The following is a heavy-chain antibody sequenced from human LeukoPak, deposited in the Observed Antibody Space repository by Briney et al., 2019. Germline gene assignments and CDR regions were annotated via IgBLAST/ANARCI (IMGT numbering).Heavy chain of an antibody. CDR1: GYTFTSYG. CDR3: ARDGHRRYHYDSSGREDAFDI. V-gene: IGHV1-18*01. CDR2: ISAYNGNT. Sequence: ASVKVSCKASGYTFTSYGISWVRQAPGQGLEWMGWISAYNGNTNYAQKLQGRVTMTTDTSTSTAYMELRSLRSDDTAVYYCARDGHRRYHYDSSGREDAFDIWGQGTMVTVSS. D-gene: IGHD3-22*01. J-gene: IGHJ3*02.